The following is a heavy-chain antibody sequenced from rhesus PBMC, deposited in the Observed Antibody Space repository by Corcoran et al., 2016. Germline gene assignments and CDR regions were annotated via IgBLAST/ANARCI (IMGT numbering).Heavy chain of an antibody. CDR3: ARGKNEYSNYFDY. CDR2: ISTYKGNK. CDR1: GYTFTRSY. Sequence: QVQLVQSGAEFKQPWASVQLSCQASGYTFTRSYMHLVRQAPGQGLEWIGLISTYKGNKRYAQNFQGRVTITTDTSTSTGYMELSSLRSEDTAVYYCARGKNEYSNYFDYWGQGVLVTVSS. D-gene: IGHD4-23*01. V-gene: IGHV1-180*01. J-gene: IGHJ4*01.